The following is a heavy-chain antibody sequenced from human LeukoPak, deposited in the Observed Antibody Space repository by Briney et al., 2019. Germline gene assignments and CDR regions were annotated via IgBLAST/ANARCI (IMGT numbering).Heavy chain of an antibody. V-gene: IGHV3-30-3*01. J-gene: IGHJ4*02. D-gene: IGHD2-2*02. CDR2: ISYDGSNK. Sequence: GGSLRLSCAASGFTFSSYAMHWVRQAPGKGLEWVSVISYDGSNKYYADSVKGRFTISRDNSKNTLYLQMNSLRAEDTAVYYCARDYGVYCSSTSCYTYYFDYWGQGTLVTVSS. CDR3: ARDYGVYCSSTSCYTYYFDY. CDR1: GFTFSSYA.